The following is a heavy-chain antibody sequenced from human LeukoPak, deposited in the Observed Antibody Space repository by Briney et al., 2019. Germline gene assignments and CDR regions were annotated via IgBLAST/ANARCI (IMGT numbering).Heavy chain of an antibody. CDR3: AKNYKPPQSIWQQLALGAIDI. V-gene: IGHV4-39*07. D-gene: IGHD6-13*01. Sequence: NPPETLSLTCTVSGGSISSSSYYWGWIRQPPGKGLEWIGSIYYSGSTYYNPSLKSRVTISVDTSKNQFSLKLSSVTAADTAIYYCAKNYKPPQSIWQQLALGAIDIWGQGAVVTVSS. J-gene: IGHJ3*02. CDR1: GGSISSSSYY. CDR2: IYYSGST.